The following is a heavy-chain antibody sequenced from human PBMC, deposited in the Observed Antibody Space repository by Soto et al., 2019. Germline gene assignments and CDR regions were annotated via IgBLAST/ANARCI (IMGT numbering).Heavy chain of an antibody. Sequence: GGSLRLSCAASGFTFGASSLQSVRQASGKGLEWLGRIGSKGETYATAYADSVKGRFTVSRDNSKNSLYLQMNSLTTEDTALYSCAKFGWGGSYSESHASDIWGQGTMVTVSS. CDR1: GFTFGASS. CDR2: IGSKGETYAT. J-gene: IGHJ3*02. CDR3: AKFGWGGSYSESHASDI. D-gene: IGHD1-26*01. V-gene: IGHV3-73*01.